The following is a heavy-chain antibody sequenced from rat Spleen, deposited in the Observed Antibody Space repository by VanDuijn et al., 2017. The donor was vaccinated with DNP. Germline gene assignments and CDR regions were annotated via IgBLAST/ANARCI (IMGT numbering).Heavy chain of an antibody. CDR3: VRGDYGN. Sequence: QVQLKESGPGLVQPSQTLSLTCTVSGFSLTMYHVHWVRQPPGKGLEWMGIIWSNGDPSYDSALKSRLSISRDTSKSQVFLKIHNLQTEDTATYYCVRGDYGNWGQGVMVTVSS. CDR1: GFSLTMYH. J-gene: IGHJ2*01. CDR2: IWSNGDP. D-gene: IGHD1-3*01. V-gene: IGHV2-32*01.